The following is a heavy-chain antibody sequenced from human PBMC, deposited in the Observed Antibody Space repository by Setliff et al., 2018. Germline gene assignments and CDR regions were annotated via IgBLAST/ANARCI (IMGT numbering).Heavy chain of an antibody. V-gene: IGHV3-48*01. Sequence: QPGGSLRLSCATSGFVFSRYSFNWVRQAPGKGLEWVSYISTTGTTIYADSVKGRFTISRDNAENSLYLQIYNLRAEDTAVYFCARDSVGDTRAFDIWGQGTPVTVSS. J-gene: IGHJ3*02. D-gene: IGHD1-26*01. CDR3: ARDSVGDTRAFDI. CDR1: GFVFSRYS. CDR2: ISTTGTTI.